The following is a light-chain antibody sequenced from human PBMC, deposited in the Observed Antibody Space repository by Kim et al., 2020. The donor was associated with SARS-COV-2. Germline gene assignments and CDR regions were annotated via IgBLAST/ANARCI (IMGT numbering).Light chain of an antibody. V-gene: IGKV3D-20*01. J-gene: IGKJ4*01. CDR2: DAS. CDR3: QHYGSVVS. CDR1: HSISSNY. Sequence: LSPGERAILSCGASHSISSNYLAWYPQKPGLAPRLLIHDASTRATGIPDRFSGSGSGTDFTLSISRLEPEDFAVYYCQHYGSVVSFGGGTKVDIK.